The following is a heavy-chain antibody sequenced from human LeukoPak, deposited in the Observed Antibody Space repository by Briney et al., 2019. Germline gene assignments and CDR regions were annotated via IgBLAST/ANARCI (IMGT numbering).Heavy chain of an antibody. CDR1: GGSISSYY. J-gene: IGHJ4*02. CDR3: ASSGSSDYGDYSFSDY. V-gene: IGHV4-4*07. CDR2: IYTSGST. Sequence: PSETLSLTCTVSGGSISSYYWSWIRQPAGKGLEWIGRIYTSGSTNYNPFLKSRVTMSVDTSKNQFPLKLSSVTAADTAVYYCASSGSSDYGDYSFSDYWGQGTLVTVSS. D-gene: IGHD4-17*01.